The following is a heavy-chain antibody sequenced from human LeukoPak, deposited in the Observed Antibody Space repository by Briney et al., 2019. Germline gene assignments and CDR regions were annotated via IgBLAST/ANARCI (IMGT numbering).Heavy chain of an antibody. J-gene: IGHJ6*04. D-gene: IGHD2-2*01. CDR3: ARARPGDIVVVPAAIGMDV. CDR1: GGSFGGYY. V-gene: IGHV4-34*01. Sequence: SETRSLTCAVYGGSFGGYYGAGIRKPPGKGRGGIGEINHSGSTNYNPSLKSRVTISVDTSKNQFSLKLSSVTAADTAVYYCARARPGDIVVVPAAIGMDVWGKGTTVTVSS. CDR2: INHSGST.